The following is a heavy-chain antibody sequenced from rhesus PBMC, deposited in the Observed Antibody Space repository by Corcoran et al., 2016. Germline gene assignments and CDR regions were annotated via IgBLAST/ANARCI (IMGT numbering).Heavy chain of an antibody. CDR1: GYSLNGSW. J-gene: IGHJ4*01. D-gene: IGHD6-19*01. CDR2: IYPGDSDT. Sequence: EVQLVQSGAGVKRPGESLKISCQTPGYSLNGSWNSRVRQLPGKGLEWMGSIYPGDSDTRYNPSFQGHVTISADKSISTTYLQWSSLKASDTATYYCAKYEGQSSSFDYWGQGVLVTVSS. V-gene: IGHV5-43*02. CDR3: AKYEGQSSSFDY.